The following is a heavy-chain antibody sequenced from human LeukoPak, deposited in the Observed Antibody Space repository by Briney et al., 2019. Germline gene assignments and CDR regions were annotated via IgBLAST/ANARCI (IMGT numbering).Heavy chain of an antibody. V-gene: IGHV3-7*01. CDR3: ARPKNRENYWRAFDI. Sequence: GGSLRLSCVASGFPFSSYSMTWVRQAPGKGLEWVANIKQDGSKKSYVDSVKGRFTISRDNAKNSLYLQMNSLRAEDTAIYYCARPKNRENYWRAFDIWGQGTMVTVSS. J-gene: IGHJ3*02. CDR1: GFPFSSYS. D-gene: IGHD1-7*01. CDR2: IKQDGSKK.